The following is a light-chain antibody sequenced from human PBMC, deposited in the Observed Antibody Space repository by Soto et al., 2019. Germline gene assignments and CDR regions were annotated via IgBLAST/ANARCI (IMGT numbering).Light chain of an antibody. CDR2: EVV. Sequence: QSVLTQPPSASGSPGQSVTISCTGTKNDIGVYDFVSWYQHHPGKAPRLIIYEVVQRPSGVPDRFSGSKSGNTASLTVSGLQAEDEADYYCSSYTTGSTYVFGTGTKVTVL. CDR3: SSYTTGSTYV. J-gene: IGLJ1*01. CDR1: KNDIGVYDF. V-gene: IGLV2-8*01.